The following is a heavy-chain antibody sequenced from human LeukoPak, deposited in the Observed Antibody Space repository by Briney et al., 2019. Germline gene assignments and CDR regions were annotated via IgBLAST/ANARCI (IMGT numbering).Heavy chain of an antibody. Sequence: PGGSLRLSCAASGFTFSSYSMNWVRQAPGKGLEWVSYISFSGSPTQYADSVKGRFTISRDNAKNSLYLQMNSLRAEDTAVYYCARNRLDYSNPLDYWGQGTLVTVSS. CDR1: GFTFSSYS. V-gene: IGHV3-48*04. CDR2: ISFSGSPT. CDR3: ARNRLDYSNPLDY. D-gene: IGHD4-11*01. J-gene: IGHJ4*02.